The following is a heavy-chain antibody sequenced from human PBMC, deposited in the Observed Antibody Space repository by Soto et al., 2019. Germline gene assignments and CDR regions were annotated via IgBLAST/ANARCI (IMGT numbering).Heavy chain of an antibody. J-gene: IGHJ5*02. CDR1: GGSISSSSYY. CDR2: IYYSGST. Sequence: PSETLSLTCTVSGGSISSSSYYWGWIRQPPGKGLEWIGSIYYSGSTYYNPSLKSRVTISVDTSKNQFSLKLSSVTAADTAVYYCASSSSWFNWFDPWGQGTLVTVSS. D-gene: IGHD6-13*01. CDR3: ASSSSWFNWFDP. V-gene: IGHV4-39*01.